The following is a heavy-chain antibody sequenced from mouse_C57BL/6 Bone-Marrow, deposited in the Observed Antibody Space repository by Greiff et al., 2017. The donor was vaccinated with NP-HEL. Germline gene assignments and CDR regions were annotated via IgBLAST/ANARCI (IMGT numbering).Heavy chain of an antibody. V-gene: IGHV2-2*01. CDR3: AREVVGSYWYFDV. CDR2: IWSGGST. Sequence: VQLQQSGPGLVQPSQSLSITCTVSGFSLTSYGVHWVRQSPGKGLEWLGVIWSGGSTDYNAAFISRLSISKDNSKSQVFFKMNSLQADDTAIYYCAREVVGSYWYFDVWGTGTTVTVSS. CDR1: GFSLTSYG. D-gene: IGHD1-1*01. J-gene: IGHJ1*03.